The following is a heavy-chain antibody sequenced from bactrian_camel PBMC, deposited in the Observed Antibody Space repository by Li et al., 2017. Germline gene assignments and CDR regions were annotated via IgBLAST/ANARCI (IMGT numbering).Heavy chain of an antibody. Sequence: QVQLVESGGDSVQAGGSLRLSCAASGYTFNTYSWFRQAPGQGREGVAAIDTGDGSTYYLNSVEGRFTISHDNAKNTLYLQMNSLKPEDTAMYYCAANFGPYCSGPYLARRANFLGQGTQVTVS. J-gene: IGHJ4*01. CDR2: IDTGDGST. V-gene: IGHV3S1*01. D-gene: IGHD2*01. CDR1: GYTFNTYS.